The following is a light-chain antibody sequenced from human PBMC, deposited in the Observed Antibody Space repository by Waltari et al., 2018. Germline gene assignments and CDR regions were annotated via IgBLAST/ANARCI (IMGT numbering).Light chain of an antibody. CDR3: QQYYSRRT. V-gene: IGKV4-1*01. CDR2: WAS. Sequence: DIVMTQSPDSLAVSLGERVTITCKSSQSLLYNSNDKTYLAWYQQKPGQPPKLLFYWASTRHAGVPDRFSGSGSATDFTLTISSLQAEDVAVYYCQQYYSRRTFGQGTRVEIK. J-gene: IGKJ1*01. CDR1: QSLLYNSNDKTY.